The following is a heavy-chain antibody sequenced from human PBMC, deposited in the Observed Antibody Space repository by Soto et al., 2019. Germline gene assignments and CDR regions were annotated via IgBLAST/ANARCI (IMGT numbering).Heavy chain of an antibody. Sequence: QVQLVESGGGVVQPGRSLRLSCAASGFTFSIYGMHWVRQVPGKGLEWVAVISNDGRNEYYTDSVKGRFTISRDNSKNTLYLQMNSLRAEDTAVYYCAKDRGYGGNAPDYWGQGTLVTVSS. CDR2: ISNDGRNE. CDR3: AKDRGYGGNAPDY. D-gene: IGHD5-12*01. CDR1: GFTFSIYG. V-gene: IGHV3-30*18. J-gene: IGHJ4*02.